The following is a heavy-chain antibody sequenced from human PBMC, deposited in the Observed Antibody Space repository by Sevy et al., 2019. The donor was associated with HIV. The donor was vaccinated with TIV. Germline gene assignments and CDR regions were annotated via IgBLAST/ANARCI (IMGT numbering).Heavy chain of an antibody. D-gene: IGHD3-3*01. CDR3: AKGGGPESVFLEWSPSEAESRYFDL. CDR1: GFIFSGYA. Sequence: GGSLRLSCTASGFIFSGYAMHWVRQAPGKGLEWVAFIRYDGSEKYSADSVKGRFTISRDNQQNALYLQMKNLRPDDTAVYYCAKGGGPESVFLEWSPSEAESRYFDLWGHGTLVTVSS. CDR2: IRYDGSEK. V-gene: IGHV3-30*02. J-gene: IGHJ2*01.